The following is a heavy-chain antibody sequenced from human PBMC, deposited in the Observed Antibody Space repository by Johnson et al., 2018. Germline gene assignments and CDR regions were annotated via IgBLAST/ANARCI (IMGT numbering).Heavy chain of an antibody. CDR3: TTDRPRSTVVRGDTDYYHYMDV. Sequence: EVQLVESGGGLVKPGGSLRLSCAASGFTFSNAWMNWVRQAPGKGLEWVGRIKSNTDGGTTDYAAPVKGRFTISRDESKNTRYLQMNSPKTEDTAVYYCTTDRPRSTVVRGDTDYYHYMDVWGQGTTVTVSS. CDR1: GFTFSNAW. D-gene: IGHD3-10*01. V-gene: IGHV3-15*07. CDR2: IKSNTDGGTT. J-gene: IGHJ6*03.